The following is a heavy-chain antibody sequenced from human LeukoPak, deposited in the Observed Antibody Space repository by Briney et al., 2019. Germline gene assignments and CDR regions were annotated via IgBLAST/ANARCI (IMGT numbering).Heavy chain of an antibody. V-gene: IGHV3-74*01. CDR2: INSDGSST. Sequence: GGSLRLSCSASGFTFTSYGMNWVRQAPGKGLVWVSRINSDGSSTSYADSVKGRFTISRDNAKNTLYLQMNSLGAEDTAVYYCARAYYSSSWSDYWGQGTLVTVSS. CDR1: GFTFTSYG. J-gene: IGHJ4*02. CDR3: ARAYYSSSWSDY. D-gene: IGHD6-13*01.